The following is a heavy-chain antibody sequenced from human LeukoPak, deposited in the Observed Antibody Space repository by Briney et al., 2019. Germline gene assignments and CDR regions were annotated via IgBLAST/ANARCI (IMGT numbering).Heavy chain of an antibody. CDR2: INPNSDYT. D-gene: IGHD3-9*01. CDR1: GYTFTDYY. Sequence: ASVKVSCKASGYTFTDYYIHWVRQAPGQGLEWMGWINPNSDYTFYAQKFQGRVTMTRDTSISTAYMELSRLRSDDTAVYYCARGRPEADGNYDILTGYRYYYYMDVWGKGTTVTVSS. J-gene: IGHJ6*03. CDR3: ARGRPEADGNYDILTGYRYYYYMDV. V-gene: IGHV1-2*02.